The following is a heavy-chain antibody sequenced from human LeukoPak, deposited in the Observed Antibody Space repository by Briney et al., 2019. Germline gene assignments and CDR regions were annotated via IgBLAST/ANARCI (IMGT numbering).Heavy chain of an antibody. D-gene: IGHD4/OR15-4a*01. CDR3: ARAPGNDYYPYYYMDV. CDR1: GGSISSYY. CDR2: IYYSGST. J-gene: IGHJ6*03. Sequence: TSETLSLTCTVSGGSISSYYWSWIRQPPGKGLEWIGYIYYSGSTNYNPSLKSRVTISVDTSKNQFSLKVNSATAADTAVYYCARAPGNDYYPYYYMDVWGKGTTVTVSS. V-gene: IGHV4-59*01.